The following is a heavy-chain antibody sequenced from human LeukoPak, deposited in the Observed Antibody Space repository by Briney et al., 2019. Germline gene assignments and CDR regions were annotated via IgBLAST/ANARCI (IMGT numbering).Heavy chain of an antibody. CDR3: ARLAAAGYYFDY. Sequence: SETPSLTCAVYGGSFSGYYWSWIRQPPGKGLEWIGEINHSGSTNYNPSLKSRVTISVDTSKNQFSLKLSSVTAADTAVYYCARLAAAGYYFDYWGQGTLVTVSS. V-gene: IGHV4-34*01. CDR2: INHSGST. D-gene: IGHD6-13*01. J-gene: IGHJ4*02. CDR1: GGSFSGYY.